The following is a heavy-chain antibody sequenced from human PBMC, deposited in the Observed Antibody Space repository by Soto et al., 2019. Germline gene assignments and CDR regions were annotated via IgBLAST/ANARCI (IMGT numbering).Heavy chain of an antibody. CDR1: GGTFSSYA. Sequence: QVQLVQSGAEVKKPGSSVKVSCKASGGTFSSYAISWVRQAPGQGLEWLGGIIPIFGTANYAQKFQGRVTITADESTSTAYMELSSLRSEDTAVYYCARVGSGDSSGYSGWDWFDPWGQGTLVTVSS. J-gene: IGHJ5*02. CDR3: ARVGSGDSSGYSGWDWFDP. CDR2: IIPIFGTA. D-gene: IGHD3-22*01. V-gene: IGHV1-69*01.